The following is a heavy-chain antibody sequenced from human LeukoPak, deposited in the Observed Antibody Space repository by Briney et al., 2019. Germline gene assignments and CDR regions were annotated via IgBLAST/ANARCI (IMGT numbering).Heavy chain of an antibody. Sequence: PGGSLRLSCAASGFTFSSYAMSWVRQAPGKGLEWVSAISGSGGRIYYGASVKGRFTISRDNSKNTLNLQMNSLRAEDTAVYYCAKDDRWLQFCCWGQGTLVTVSA. D-gene: IGHD5-24*01. V-gene: IGHV3-23*01. CDR3: AKDDRWLQFCC. CDR2: ISGSGGRI. CDR1: GFTFSSYA. J-gene: IGHJ4*02.